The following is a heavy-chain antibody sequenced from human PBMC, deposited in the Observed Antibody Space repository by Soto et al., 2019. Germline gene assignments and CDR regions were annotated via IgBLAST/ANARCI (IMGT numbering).Heavy chain of an antibody. Sequence: QVQLVQSGAEVKKPGSSVKVSCKASGGTFSSYAISWVRQAPGQGLEWLGGITPIFGTANNAQKFQGRVTITADESTSTGYMELSCLSSEGTAVYYGADDIAVGDSFDIWGQGTRVTVSS. D-gene: IGHD6-19*01. CDR1: GGTFSSYA. J-gene: IGHJ3*02. CDR2: ITPIFGTA. V-gene: IGHV1-69*01. CDR3: ADDIAVGDSFDI.